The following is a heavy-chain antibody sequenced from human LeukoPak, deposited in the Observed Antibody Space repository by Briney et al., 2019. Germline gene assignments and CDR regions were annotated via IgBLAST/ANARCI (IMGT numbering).Heavy chain of an antibody. CDR1: GFTFSSYS. J-gene: IGHJ4*02. D-gene: IGHD5-24*01. Sequence: GGSLRLSCAASGFTFSSYSMNWVRQAPGKGLEWVSSISSSSSYIYYADSVKGLFTISRDNAKNSLYLQMNSLRAEDTAVYYCARDLKGRDGYNYTFDYWGQGTLVTVSS. V-gene: IGHV3-21*01. CDR2: ISSSSSYI. CDR3: ARDLKGRDGYNYTFDY.